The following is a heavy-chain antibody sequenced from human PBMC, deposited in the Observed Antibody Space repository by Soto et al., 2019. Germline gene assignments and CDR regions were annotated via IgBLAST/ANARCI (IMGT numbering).Heavy chain of an antibody. J-gene: IGHJ3*01. V-gene: IGHV3-74*01. CDR2: IKTDGSNT. Sequence: EVQLVESGGGLVQPGGSRRVSCAASGFTFSSHWMHWVRQAPGKGLVWVSRIKTDGSNTNYADSVKGRFTISRDNAKNTVYLEMNSLRAEDTAVYYCARGVPHHYGFDLWGQGTMVTVSS. CDR3: ARGVPHHYGFDL. CDR1: GFTFSSHW.